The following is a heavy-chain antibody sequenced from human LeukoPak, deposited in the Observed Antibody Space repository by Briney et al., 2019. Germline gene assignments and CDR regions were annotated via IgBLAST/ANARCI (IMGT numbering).Heavy chain of an antibody. CDR2: ISTDGSNK. Sequence: PGGSLRLSCAASGFTFSTYCLHWVRQAPGKGLEWVACISTDGSNKYYADSVKGRFTISRDNSKKSLYLQMNRLRAEDTAVYYCAKSRSRRGEMTTTYYFEYWGQGTLVTVSS. J-gene: IGHJ4*02. CDR3: AKSRSRRGEMTTTYYFEY. CDR1: GFTFSTYC. D-gene: IGHD5-24*01. V-gene: IGHV3-30*18.